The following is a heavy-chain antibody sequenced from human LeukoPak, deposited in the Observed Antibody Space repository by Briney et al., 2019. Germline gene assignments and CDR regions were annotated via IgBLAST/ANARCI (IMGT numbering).Heavy chain of an antibody. CDR1: GGSISSYY. V-gene: IGHV4-59*01. CDR3: ARASRIATFDY. Sequence: TSETLSLTCTVSGGSISSYYWSWIRQPPGKVLEWIGYIYYSGSTNYNPSLKSRVTISVDTSKNQFSLKLSSVTAADTAVYYCARASRIATFDYWGQGTLVTVSS. J-gene: IGHJ4*02. CDR2: IYYSGST. D-gene: IGHD6-13*01.